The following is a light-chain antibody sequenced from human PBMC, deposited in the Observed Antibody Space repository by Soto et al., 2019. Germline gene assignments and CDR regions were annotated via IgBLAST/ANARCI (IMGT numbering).Light chain of an antibody. V-gene: IGKV1-5*01. Sequence: DIQMTQSPSTLPASVGDRVTITCRASQSISYWLAWYQQEQGKXPTLLIYDASTLESGVPSRFSGSGFGTDLTLTISTLQPEDFGTYYCQQYNSYSWTFGQGTKVDIK. CDR2: DAS. CDR3: QQYNSYSWT. J-gene: IGKJ1*01. CDR1: QSISYW.